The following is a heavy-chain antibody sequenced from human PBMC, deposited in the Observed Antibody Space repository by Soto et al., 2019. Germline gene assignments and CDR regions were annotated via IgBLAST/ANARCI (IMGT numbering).Heavy chain of an antibody. CDR1: GGSISSGGYY. Sequence: KPSETLSLTCTVSGGSISSGGYYWSWIRQHPGKGLEWIGYIYYSGSTYYNPSLKSRVTISVDTSKNQFSLKLSSVTAADTAVYYCARGYPSPPLLGYYGMDVWGQGTTVTVSS. CDR3: ARGYPSPPLLGYYGMDV. V-gene: IGHV4-31*03. D-gene: IGHD1-1*01. CDR2: IYYSGST. J-gene: IGHJ6*02.